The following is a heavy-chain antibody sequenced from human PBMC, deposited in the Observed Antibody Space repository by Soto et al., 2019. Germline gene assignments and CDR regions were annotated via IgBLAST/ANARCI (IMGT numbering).Heavy chain of an antibody. V-gene: IGHV2-5*02. D-gene: IGHD3-10*01. CDR3: AREMYYSTYFDS. CDR1: VFSLSSNGVG. CDR2: IYWDDDH. Sequence: QLTLRESGPALVRPTQTLTLTCTLSVFSLSSNGVGVGWIRQPPGKALEWLALIYWDDDHRYSPSLKTRLTITKDTSKNQVVLTMTKLDPVDTATYYCAREMYYSTYFDSWGQGTLVTVSS. J-gene: IGHJ4*02.